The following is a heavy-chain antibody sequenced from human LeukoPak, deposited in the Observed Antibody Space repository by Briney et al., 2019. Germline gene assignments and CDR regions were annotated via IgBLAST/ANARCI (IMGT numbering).Heavy chain of an antibody. Sequence: TSETLSLTCTVSGGSISSYYWSWIRQPPGKGAEWIGYIYYSGSTNYNHSLKSRVTISVDTSKNQFSLKLSSVTAADTAVYYCATGEIAAAEYFQHWGQGTLVTVSS. D-gene: IGHD6-13*01. V-gene: IGHV4-59*01. CDR1: GGSISSYY. CDR3: ATGEIAAAEYFQH. J-gene: IGHJ1*01. CDR2: IYYSGST.